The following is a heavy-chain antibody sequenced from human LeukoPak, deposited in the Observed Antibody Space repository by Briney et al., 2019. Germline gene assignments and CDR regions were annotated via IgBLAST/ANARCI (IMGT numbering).Heavy chain of an antibody. Sequence: SETLSLTCTVSGGSISSIVSYWGWIRQPPGKGLEWIGSIYYSGSTYYNLSLQSRVTISVDTSKNQFSLKLSSVTATDTAVYYCASTGYSSSWYFDHWGQGTLVTVSS. V-gene: IGHV4-39*01. D-gene: IGHD6-13*01. CDR2: IYYSGST. J-gene: IGHJ4*02. CDR3: ASTGYSSSWYFDH. CDR1: GGSISSIVSY.